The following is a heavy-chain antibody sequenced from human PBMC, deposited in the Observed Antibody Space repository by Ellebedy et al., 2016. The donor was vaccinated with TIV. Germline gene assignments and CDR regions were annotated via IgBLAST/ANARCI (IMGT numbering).Heavy chain of an antibody. J-gene: IGHJ4*02. CDR3: ASLTTVTNYYFDY. Sequence: PGGSLRLSCAASGFTFSSYGMHWVRQAQGKGLGWVAVIWYDGSNKYYADSVKGRLTISRDNSKTTLYLQMNSLRAEDTAVYYCASLTTVTNYYFDYWGQGTLVTVSS. V-gene: IGHV3-33*01. D-gene: IGHD4-17*01. CDR2: IWYDGSNK. CDR1: GFTFSSYG.